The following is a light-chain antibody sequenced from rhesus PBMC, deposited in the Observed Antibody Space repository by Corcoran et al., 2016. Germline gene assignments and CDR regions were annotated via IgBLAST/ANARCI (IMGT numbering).Light chain of an antibody. CDR1: QGISSW. CDR3: LQYSSSPYS. J-gene: IGKJ2*01. CDR2: KAS. V-gene: IGKV1-22*01. Sequence: DIQMTQSPSSLSASVGDKVTITCRASQGISSWLAWYPQKPGKAPKLLIYKASSLQSGVPYRFSGMVSGTDFTLTISSLQPEDFATYYCLQYSSSPYSFGQGTKVEIK.